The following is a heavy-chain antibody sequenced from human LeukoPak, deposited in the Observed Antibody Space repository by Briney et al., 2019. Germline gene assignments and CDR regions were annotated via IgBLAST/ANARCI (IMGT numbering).Heavy chain of an antibody. CDR2: ISGSGDST. CDR1: GFTFSSYE. D-gene: IGHD3-22*01. J-gene: IGHJ4*02. V-gene: IGHV3-23*01. CDR3: AQIDPHYFDTTGRRGPIDY. Sequence: QPGGSLRLSCAASGFTFSSYEMNWVRQPPGMGLEWVSTISGSGDSTYSADSVKGRFTISRDNSKNTVFLQMSSLRADDTAVYYCAQIDPHYFDTTGRRGPIDYWGQGTLVTVSS.